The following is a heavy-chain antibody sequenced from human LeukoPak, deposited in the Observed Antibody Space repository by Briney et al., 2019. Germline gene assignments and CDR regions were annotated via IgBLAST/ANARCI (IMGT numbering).Heavy chain of an antibody. CDR2: IYPGDSDT. CDR1: GYTFTGYY. V-gene: IGHV5-51*01. CDR3: ARLFSHGCGDY. Sequence: ASVKVSCKASGYTFTGYYMHWVRQAPGQGLEWMGIIYPGDSDTRYSPSFQGQVTISADKSITTAYLQWSSLKASDTAMYYCARLFSHGCGDYWGQGTLVTVSS. J-gene: IGHJ4*02. D-gene: IGHD1-26*01.